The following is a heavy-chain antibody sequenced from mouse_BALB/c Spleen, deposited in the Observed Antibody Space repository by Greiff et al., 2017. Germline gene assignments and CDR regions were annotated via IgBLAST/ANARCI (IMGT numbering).Heavy chain of an antibody. Sequence: VQLKESGGGLVKPGGSLKLSCAASGFTFSDYYMYWVRQTPEKRLEWVATISDGGSYTYYPDSVKGRFTISRDNAKNNLYLQMSSLKSEDTAMYYCARGGTTVVANFDVWGAGTTVTVSS. CDR2: ISDGGSYT. D-gene: IGHD1-1*01. J-gene: IGHJ1*01. V-gene: IGHV5-4*02. CDR3: ARGGTTVVANFDV. CDR1: GFTFSDYY.